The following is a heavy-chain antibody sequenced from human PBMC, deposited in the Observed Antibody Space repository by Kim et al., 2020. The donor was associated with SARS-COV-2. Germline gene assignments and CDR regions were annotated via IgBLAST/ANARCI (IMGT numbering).Heavy chain of an antibody. J-gene: IGHJ4*02. D-gene: IGHD1-26*01. CDR3: ARDLDVGAKGDY. CDR1: GGSISSSSYY. V-gene: IGHV4-39*07. Sequence: SETLSLTCTVSGGSISSSSYYWGWIRQPPGKGLEWIGSIYYSGSTYYNPSLKSRVTISVDTSKNQFSLKLSSVTAADTAVYYCARDLDVGAKGDYWGQGT. CDR2: IYYSGST.